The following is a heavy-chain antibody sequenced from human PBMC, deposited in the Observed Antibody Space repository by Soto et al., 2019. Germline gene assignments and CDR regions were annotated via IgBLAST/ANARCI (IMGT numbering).Heavy chain of an antibody. J-gene: IGHJ6*02. CDR2: INSDGSST. CDR1: GFIFNSYW. V-gene: IGHV3-74*01. D-gene: IGHD5-18*01. Sequence: EVQLVESGGGLVQPGRSLRLSCAASGFIFNSYWMHWVRQAPGKGLVWVSRINSDGSSTSYADSVKGRFTISRDNAKNTLSLQMNSLRAEDTAVYYCARGTAITDYYGMDVWGQGTTVTVSS. CDR3: ARGTAITDYYGMDV.